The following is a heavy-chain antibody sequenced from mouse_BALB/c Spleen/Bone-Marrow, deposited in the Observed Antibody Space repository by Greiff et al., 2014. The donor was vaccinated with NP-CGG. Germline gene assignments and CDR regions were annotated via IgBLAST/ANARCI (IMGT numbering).Heavy chain of an antibody. CDR3: GRWAN. J-gene: IGHJ2*02. V-gene: IGHV1-37*01. Sequence: EVQLQQSGPELVKPGASVKISCKASGYSFTDYFVNWVKQSHGKSLEWIGRINPYSGDTFYNQKFKAKATLTVDKSSSTAHMELLSLTSEDSAVYYCGRWANWGQGTSLTVSS. CDR2: INPYSGDT. CDR1: GYSFTDYF.